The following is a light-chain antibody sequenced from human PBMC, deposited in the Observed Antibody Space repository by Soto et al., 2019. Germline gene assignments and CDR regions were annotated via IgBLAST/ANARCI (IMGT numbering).Light chain of an antibody. J-gene: IGKJ2*01. Sequence: EIVLTQSPGALSLSPGERATLSCRASQSVTSNYLAWYQQIPGQAPRLLIYGASIRATGIPDRFRGSGSGTDFTLTINSLEPEDFAMYYCQQFRSSPPMYTFGQGTRLEIK. CDR3: QQFRSSPPMYT. CDR2: GAS. CDR1: QSVTSNY. V-gene: IGKV3-20*01.